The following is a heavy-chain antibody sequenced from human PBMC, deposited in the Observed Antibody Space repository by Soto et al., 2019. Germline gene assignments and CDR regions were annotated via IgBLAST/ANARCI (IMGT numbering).Heavy chain of an antibody. CDR2: IYYSGST. V-gene: IGHV4-31*03. CDR3: AIYDSSGSRGFQH. Sequence: QVQLQESGPGLVKPSQTLSLTCTVSAGSISSGGYYWSWIRQHPGKGLEWNGYIYYSGSTYYNPSLKSRVTISVDTSKNQCSLKLSSVTAADTAVYYCAIYDSSGSRGFQHWGQGTLVTVSS. CDR1: AGSISSGGYY. J-gene: IGHJ1*01. D-gene: IGHD3-22*01.